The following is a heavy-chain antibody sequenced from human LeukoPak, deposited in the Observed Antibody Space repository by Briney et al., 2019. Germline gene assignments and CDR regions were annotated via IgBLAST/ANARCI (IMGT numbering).Heavy chain of an antibody. CDR2: IYTSGST. CDR1: GGSISSGSYY. J-gene: IGHJ6*03. V-gene: IGHV4-61*02. Sequence: PSETLSLTCTVSGGSISSGSYYWSWIRQPAGKGLEWIGRIYTSGSTNYNPSLKSRVTISVDTSKNQFSLKLSSVTAADTAVYYCARDRRDCGGDCYWFDVGDYYYMDVWGKGTTVTVSS. CDR3: ARDRRDCGGDCYWFDVGDYYYMDV. D-gene: IGHD2-21*01.